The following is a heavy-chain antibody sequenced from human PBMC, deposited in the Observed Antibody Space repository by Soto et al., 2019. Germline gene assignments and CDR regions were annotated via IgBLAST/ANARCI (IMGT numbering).Heavy chain of an antibody. CDR2: ISAYNGNT. V-gene: IGHV1-18*01. D-gene: IGHD6-19*01. J-gene: IGHJ6*03. Sequence: QDQLVQSGVEVKKPGASVKVSCKASGYSFTNYGITWVRQAPGQGLEWMGWISAYNGNTNYAQKFQGRVTMTTDASASTDYLELRSLRSDDTAVYYCARDRGVAPPVAGNTHYYYYMDVWGKGTPVTVSS. CDR3: ARDRGVAPPVAGNTHYYYYMDV. CDR1: GYSFTNYG.